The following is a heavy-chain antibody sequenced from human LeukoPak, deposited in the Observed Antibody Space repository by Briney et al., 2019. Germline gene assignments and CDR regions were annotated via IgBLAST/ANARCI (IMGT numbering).Heavy chain of an antibody. CDR2: ISSSSSYI. J-gene: IGHJ4*02. Sequence: GGSLRLSCAASGFTFSSYSMNWVRQAPGKGLEWVSSISSSSSYIYYADSVKGRFTVSRDNAKNSLYLQMNSLRAEDTAVYYCARDSRVAVAGAIFVDYWGQGTLVTVSS. CDR3: ARDSRVAVAGAIFVDY. D-gene: IGHD6-19*01. CDR1: GFTFSSYS. V-gene: IGHV3-21*01.